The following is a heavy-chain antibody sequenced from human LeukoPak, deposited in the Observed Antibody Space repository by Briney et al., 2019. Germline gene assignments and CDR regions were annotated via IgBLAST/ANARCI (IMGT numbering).Heavy chain of an antibody. D-gene: IGHD4-17*01. J-gene: IGHJ3*02. V-gene: IGHV3-30*18. CDR2: VSIDGGEK. CDR3: AKGWGTVNVFDI. Sequence: GGSLRLSCAGSRFTFSNYGMHWVRQAPGKGLEWVAVVSIDGGEKHYADSVRGRFTISRDNSKNMLYLQMNSLRAEDTAVYYCAKGWGTVNVFDIWGQGTMVTVSS. CDR1: RFTFSNYG.